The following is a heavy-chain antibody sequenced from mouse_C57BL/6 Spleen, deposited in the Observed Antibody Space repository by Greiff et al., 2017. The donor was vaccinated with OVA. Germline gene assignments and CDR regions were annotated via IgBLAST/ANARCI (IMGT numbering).Heavy chain of an antibody. Sequence: EVQLQQSGPELVKPGASVKISCKASGYTFTDYYMNWVKQSHGKSLEWIGDINPNNGGTSYNQKFKGKATLTVDKSSSTAYTELRSLTSEDSAVYYCARDSVVADFDYWGQGTTLTVSS. CDR3: ARDSVVADFDY. CDR1: GYTFTDYY. J-gene: IGHJ2*01. V-gene: IGHV1-26*01. D-gene: IGHD1-1*01. CDR2: INPNNGGT.